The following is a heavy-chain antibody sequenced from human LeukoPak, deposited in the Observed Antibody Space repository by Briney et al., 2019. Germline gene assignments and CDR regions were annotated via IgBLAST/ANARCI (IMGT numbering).Heavy chain of an antibody. V-gene: IGHV3-43D*03. J-gene: IGHJ6*04. D-gene: IGHD4-11*01. Sequence: GGSLRLSCAASGFTFDDYAMHWVRQAPGKGLEWVSLISWDGGSTYYADSVKGRFTISRDNSKNSLYLQMNSLRAEDTALYYCAKDIIPAHDYSNYGLGMDVWSKGTTVTVSS. CDR2: ISWDGGST. CDR3: AKDIIPAHDYSNYGLGMDV. CDR1: GFTFDDYA.